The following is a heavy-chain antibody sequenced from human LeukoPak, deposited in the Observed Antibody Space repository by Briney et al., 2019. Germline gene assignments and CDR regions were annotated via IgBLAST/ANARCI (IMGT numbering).Heavy chain of an antibody. D-gene: IGHD5-18*01. V-gene: IGHV1-2*02. CDR2: INPNTGGT. CDR3: ARPRAFSYGQMYYLDY. CDR1: GYTFTDYY. Sequence: ASVKVSCKASGYTFTDYYIHWVRQAPGQGLEWMGWINPNTGGTNYAQKFQGRVTMTRDTSISTAYMDQSRLRSDDTAVYYCARPRAFSYGQMYYLDYWGQGALVTVSS. J-gene: IGHJ4*02.